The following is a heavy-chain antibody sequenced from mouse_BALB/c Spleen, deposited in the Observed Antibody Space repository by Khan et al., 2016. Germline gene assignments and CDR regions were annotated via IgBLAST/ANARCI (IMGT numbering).Heavy chain of an antibody. CDR1: GFSLTSYG. CDR3: ARRDDGGGAMDY. Sequence: QMQLEESGPGLVAPSQSLSITCTVPGFSLTSYGVHWVRQPPGKGLEWLVVIWSDGSTTYNSALKSRLSISKDNSKSQVFLKMNSLQTDDTAMYYCARRDDGGGAMDYWGQGTSVTVSS. CDR2: IWSDGST. D-gene: IGHD2-3*01. V-gene: IGHV2-6*02. J-gene: IGHJ4*01.